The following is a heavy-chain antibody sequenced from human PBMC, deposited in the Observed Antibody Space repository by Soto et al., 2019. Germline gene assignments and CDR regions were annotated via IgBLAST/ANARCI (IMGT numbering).Heavy chain of an antibody. V-gene: IGHV4-31*03. J-gene: IGHJ3*01. CDR1: AGSISTINYY. CDR3: ARSAQWDGFDP. CDR2: ISYSGST. Sequence: QVQLKESGPGLVRASQTLSLTCTVSAGSISTINYYWSWIRQHPEKGLEWIGYISYSGSTFYHSSLKSRVTISLDTSKTQFSLTLTSVTAADTAVYYCARSAQWDGFDPWGQGTMVTVSS. D-gene: IGHD2-8*01.